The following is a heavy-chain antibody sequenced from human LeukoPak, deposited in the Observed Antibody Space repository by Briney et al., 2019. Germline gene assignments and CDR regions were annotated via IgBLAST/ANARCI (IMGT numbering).Heavy chain of an antibody. Sequence: GGSLRLSCAASGFTFSSYAMHWVRQAPGKGLEGGAVISYDGSNKYYADSVKGRFTISRDNSKNTLYLQMNSLRAEDTAVYYCARGDYGDRGYFDYWGQGTLVTVSS. CDR2: ISYDGSNK. D-gene: IGHD4-17*01. CDR3: ARGDYGDRGYFDY. CDR1: GFTFSSYA. J-gene: IGHJ4*02. V-gene: IGHV3-30*04.